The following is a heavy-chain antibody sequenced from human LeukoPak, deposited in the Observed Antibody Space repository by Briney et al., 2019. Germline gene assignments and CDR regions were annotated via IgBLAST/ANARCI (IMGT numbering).Heavy chain of an antibody. V-gene: IGHV3-30*03. CDR2: ISYDGSNK. J-gene: IGHJ3*02. D-gene: IGHD2-15*01. CDR3: ARGYCSGGSCYSGDAFDI. Sequence: GGSLRLSCAASGFTFSSYGMHWVRQAPGKGLEWVAVISYDGSNKYYADSVKGRFTISRDNSKNTLYLQMNSLRAEDTAAYYCARGYCSGGSCYSGDAFDIWGQGTMVTVSS. CDR1: GFTFSSYG.